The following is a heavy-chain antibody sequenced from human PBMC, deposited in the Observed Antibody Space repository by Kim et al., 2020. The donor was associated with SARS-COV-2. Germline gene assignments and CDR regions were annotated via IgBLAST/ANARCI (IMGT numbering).Heavy chain of an antibody. CDR2: ISSSGSTI. Sequence: GGSLRLSCAASGFTFSSYEMNWVRQAPGKGLEWVSYISSSGSTIYYADSVKGRFTISRDNAKNSLYLQMNSLRAEDTAVYYCARISSSWARTFDIWCQGTMVTVSS. D-gene: IGHD6-13*01. V-gene: IGHV3-48*03. J-gene: IGHJ3*02. CDR1: GFTFSSYE. CDR3: ARISSSWARTFDI.